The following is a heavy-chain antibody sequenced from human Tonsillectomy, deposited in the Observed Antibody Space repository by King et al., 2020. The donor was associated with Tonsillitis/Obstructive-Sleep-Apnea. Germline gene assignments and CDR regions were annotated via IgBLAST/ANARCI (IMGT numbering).Heavy chain of an antibody. CDR2: RKRKKDGGKR. J-gene: IGHJ3*02. D-gene: IGHD4-23*01. CDR3: TTEVYGGNGAFDI. CDR1: GGRGRKEG. Sequence: VKRGEWGGGWGKTGGEGRREGGVEGGRGRKEGRRGGGEERGKGREGGGRRKRKKDGGKRDYAAPVKVRFSISRDDSKNTLYLQMNSLKTEDTAVYYCTTEVYGGNGAFDIWGQGTMVPISS. V-gene: IGHV3-15*01.